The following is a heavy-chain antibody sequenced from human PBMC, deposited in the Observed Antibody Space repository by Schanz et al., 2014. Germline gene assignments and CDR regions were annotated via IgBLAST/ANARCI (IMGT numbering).Heavy chain of an antibody. D-gene: IGHD5-12*01. CDR2: INPIGGST. Sequence: QVHLVQSGAEVHKPWASLKISCKASGYTFTNFFLHWVRQAPGQGLEWMGIINPIGGSTTYAQKFQGWVTMTRDTSISTAYMELSRLKSDDTAVYYCARAFGGYDPAGALDYWGQGTLVTVSS. J-gene: IGHJ4*02. V-gene: IGHV1-2*04. CDR1: GYTFTNFF. CDR3: ARAFGGYDPAGALDY.